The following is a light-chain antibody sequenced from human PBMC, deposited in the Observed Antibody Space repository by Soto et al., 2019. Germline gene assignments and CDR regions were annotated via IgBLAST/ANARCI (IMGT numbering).Light chain of an antibody. Sequence: EIVMTQSPATQSVSPGERATLSCRASQSVSSNLAWYQQKPGQAPRLLIYGASTRATGIPARFSGSGSGTEFTLTISSLQSVDFAVYYCQQYNNWPLFTFGPGTKVDIK. V-gene: IGKV3-15*01. CDR1: QSVSSN. CDR3: QQYNNWPLFT. J-gene: IGKJ3*01. CDR2: GAS.